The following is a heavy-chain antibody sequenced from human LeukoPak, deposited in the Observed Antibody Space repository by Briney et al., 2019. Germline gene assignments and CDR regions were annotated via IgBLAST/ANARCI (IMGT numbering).Heavy chain of an antibody. CDR1: GFTFSNYA. J-gene: IGHJ4*02. V-gene: IGHV3-23*01. CDR3: AKSGSGYYRFDY. D-gene: IGHD3-22*01. CDR2: IIGSGGST. Sequence: GGSLRLSCAASGFTFSNYAMSSVRQAPGKGLEWVSAIIGSGGSTYYADSVKGRFTISRDNSKNTLYLQMNSLRAEDTAVYYCAKSGSGYYRFDYWGQGTLVTVSS.